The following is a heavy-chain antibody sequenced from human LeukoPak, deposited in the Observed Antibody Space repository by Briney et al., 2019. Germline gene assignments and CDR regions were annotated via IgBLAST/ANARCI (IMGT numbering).Heavy chain of an antibody. D-gene: IGHD3-10*01. V-gene: IGHV3-9*03. Sequence: PGGSLRLSCAASGLTFDDYAMHWVWQAPGKGLEWVSGISWNSGSIGYADSVKGRFTISRDNAKNSLYLQMNSLRAEDMALYYCAKEGGSGSFDYWGQGTLVTVSS. CDR3: AKEGGSGSFDY. CDR2: ISWNSGSI. CDR1: GLTFDDYA. J-gene: IGHJ4*02.